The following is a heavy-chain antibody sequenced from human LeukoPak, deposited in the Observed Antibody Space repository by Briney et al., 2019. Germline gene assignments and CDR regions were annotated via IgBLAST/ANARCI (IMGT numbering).Heavy chain of an antibody. J-gene: IGHJ3*02. Sequence: GSLRLSCAAPGFTFSSYAMSWVRQAPGKGLEWVSGISGSGDSIYYPGFVKGRFTISRDNSKNTVYLQMNSLRAEDTAVYYCAKDAYYYDSSGDDAFDIWGQGTMVTVSS. V-gene: IGHV3-23*01. CDR3: AKDAYYYDSSGDDAFDI. CDR2: ISGSGDSI. D-gene: IGHD3-22*01. CDR1: GFTFSSYA.